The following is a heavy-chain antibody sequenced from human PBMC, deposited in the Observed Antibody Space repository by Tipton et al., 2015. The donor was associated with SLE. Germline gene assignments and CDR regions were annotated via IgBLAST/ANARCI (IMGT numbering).Heavy chain of an antibody. J-gene: IGHJ6*02. CDR3: ARLAGIDDDSGDYPYYYYAMDV. Sequence: TLSLTCTVSGGSISSSNYYWGWIRQPPGKGLEWIGSIYYSGSTYYNLSLKSRVTISVDTSKNQFSLKLRSVTAADTAVYYCARLAGIDDDSGDYPYYYYAMDVWGQGTTVTVSS. CDR2: IYYSGST. D-gene: IGHD4/OR15-4a*01. V-gene: IGHV4-39*01. CDR1: GGSISSSNYY.